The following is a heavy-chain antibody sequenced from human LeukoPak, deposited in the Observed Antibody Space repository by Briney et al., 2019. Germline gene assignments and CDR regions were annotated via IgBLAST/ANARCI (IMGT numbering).Heavy chain of an antibody. V-gene: IGHV3-21*01. CDR3: ARDSAYYYDSRLQYYFDY. D-gene: IGHD3-22*01. CDR2: ISSSSTYI. J-gene: IGHJ4*02. CDR1: GFTFSSYS. Sequence: KTGGSLRLSCAASGFTFSSYSMNWGRQAPGRGLEWVSSISSSSTYIYYADSVKGRFTISRDNAKKSLYLQMNSLRAEDTAVYYCARDSAYYYDSRLQYYFDYWGQGTLVTVSS.